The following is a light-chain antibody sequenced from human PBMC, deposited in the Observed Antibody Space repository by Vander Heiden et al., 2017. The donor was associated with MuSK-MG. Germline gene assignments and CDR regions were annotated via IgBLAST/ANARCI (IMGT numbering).Light chain of an antibody. CDR1: QSISSY. CDR3: QQSDSTPIT. CDR2: AAS. J-gene: IGKJ4*01. V-gene: IGKV1-39*01. Sequence: DIQMTQSPSSLSASVGDRVTITCRASQSISSYLNWYQQKPGKAPKLLIYAASSLQSGVPSRLSGSGSGTDFTLTISRLQPEDFATYYCQQSDSTPITFGGGTKVEIK.